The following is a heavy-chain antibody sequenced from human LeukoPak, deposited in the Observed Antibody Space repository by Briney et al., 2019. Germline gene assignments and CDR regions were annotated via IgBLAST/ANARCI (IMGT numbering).Heavy chain of an antibody. Sequence: GESLKISCKGSGYSFTSYWIGWVRQMPGKGLEWMGIIYPGDSDTRYSPSFQGQVTTSADKSISTAYLQWSSLKASDTAMYYCATAIITIFGVAPDAFDIWGQGTMVTVSS. CDR3: ATAIITIFGVAPDAFDI. V-gene: IGHV5-51*01. J-gene: IGHJ3*02. CDR2: IYPGDSDT. D-gene: IGHD3-3*01. CDR1: GYSFTSYW.